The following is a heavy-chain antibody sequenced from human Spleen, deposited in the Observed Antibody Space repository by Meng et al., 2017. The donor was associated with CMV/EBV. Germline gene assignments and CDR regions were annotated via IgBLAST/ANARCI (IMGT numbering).Heavy chain of an antibody. D-gene: IGHD3-22*01. Sequence: VHQQESGPGRVKPSETLSLPGTVSGASISSYYWSWIRPPAGKGLEWIGRIYTSGSTNYNPSLKSRVTMSVDTSKNQFSLKLSSVTAADTAVYYCARDYYDSSGLDYWGQGTLVTVSS. J-gene: IGHJ4*02. V-gene: IGHV4-4*07. CDR1: GASISSYY. CDR2: IYTSGST. CDR3: ARDYYDSSGLDY.